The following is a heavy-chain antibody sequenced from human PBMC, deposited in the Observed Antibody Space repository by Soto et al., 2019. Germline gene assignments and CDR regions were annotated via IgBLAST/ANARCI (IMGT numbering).Heavy chain of an antibody. CDR2: ISGSGGST. D-gene: IGHD3-16*01. CDR3: ARPPRRGPFDY. V-gene: IGHV3-23*01. Sequence: GGSLSLSCAASGFTFSSYAMILVRQAPGKGLEWVSAISGSGGSTYYADSVKGRFTISRDNSKNTLYLQMNSLRAEDTAVYYCARPPRRGPFDYWGQGTLVTVSS. J-gene: IGHJ4*02. CDR1: GFTFSSYA.